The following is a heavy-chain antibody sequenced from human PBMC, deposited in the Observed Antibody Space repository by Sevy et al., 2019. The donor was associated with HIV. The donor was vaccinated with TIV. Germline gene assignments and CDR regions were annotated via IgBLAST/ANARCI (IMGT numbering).Heavy chain of an antibody. J-gene: IGHJ4*02. Sequence: SETLSLTCTVSGGSISGSYWSWIRQSAGKGLEWIGRIYPSGNTNYNPSLKSRVTMSVDTSKNYFSLKLTSVTAADTAAYYCAREDSSTWCFHFWGQGTLVTVSS. CDR1: GGSISGSY. CDR2: IYPSGNT. V-gene: IGHV4-4*07. CDR3: AREDSSTWCFHF. D-gene: IGHD6-13*01.